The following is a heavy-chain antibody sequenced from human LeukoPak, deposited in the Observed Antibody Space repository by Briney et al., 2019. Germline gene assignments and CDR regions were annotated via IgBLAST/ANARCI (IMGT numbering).Heavy chain of an antibody. CDR1: GFTFSSYS. D-gene: IGHD5-18*01. Sequence: GGSLRLSCAASGFTFSSYSMNWVRQAPGKGLEWVSYISSSSSTIYYADSVKGRFTISRDNAKNSLYLQMNCLRAEDTAVYYCARDRTAMVTPYFDYWGQGTLVTVSS. CDR2: ISSSSSTI. J-gene: IGHJ4*02. CDR3: ARDRTAMVTPYFDY. V-gene: IGHV3-48*01.